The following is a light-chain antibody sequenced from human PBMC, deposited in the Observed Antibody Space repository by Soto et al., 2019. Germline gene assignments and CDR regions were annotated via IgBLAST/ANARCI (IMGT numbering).Light chain of an antibody. V-gene: IGLV2-14*03. Sequence: QSVLTQPASVSGSPGQSITISCTGTSSDVGGYNYVSWYQQLPDKAPKLMIYDVSDRPSGVSYRFSGSKSGNTASLTISGLQAEDEADYYCSSFTSSTTLVFGTGTKVTVL. CDR3: SSFTSSTTLV. CDR2: DVS. CDR1: SSDVGGYNY. J-gene: IGLJ1*01.